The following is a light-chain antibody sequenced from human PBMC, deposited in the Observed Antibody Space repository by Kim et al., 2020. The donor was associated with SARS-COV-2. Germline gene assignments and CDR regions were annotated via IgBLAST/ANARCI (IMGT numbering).Light chain of an antibody. CDR3: QVWDSSSDQQVV. Sequence: SYELTQPPSVSVAPGKTARITCGGNNIGSKSVHWYQQKPGQAPVLVIYYDSDRPSGIPERFSGSNSGNTATLTISRVEAGDEADYYCQVWDSSSDQQVVF. J-gene: IGLJ3*02. V-gene: IGLV3-21*04. CDR2: YDS. CDR1: NIGSKS.